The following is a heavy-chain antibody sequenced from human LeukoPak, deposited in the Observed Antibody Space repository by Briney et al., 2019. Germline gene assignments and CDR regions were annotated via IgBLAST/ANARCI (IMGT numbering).Heavy chain of an antibody. J-gene: IGHJ5*02. D-gene: IGHD6-13*01. CDR2: IYYSGST. Sequence: SETLSLTCTASGGSISSYYWSWIRQPPGKGLEWIGYIYYSGSTNYNPSLKSRVTISVDTSKNQFSLKLSSVTAADTAVYYCARAAAGIGWFDPWGQGTLVTVSS. V-gene: IGHV4-59*08. CDR1: GGSISSYY. CDR3: ARAAAGIGWFDP.